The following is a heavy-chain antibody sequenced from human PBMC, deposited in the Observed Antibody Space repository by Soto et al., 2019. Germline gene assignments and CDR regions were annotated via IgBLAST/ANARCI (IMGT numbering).Heavy chain of an antibody. V-gene: IGHV1-18*01. CDR1: GYTFTSYG. J-gene: IGHJ6*02. Sequence: ASVKVSCKASGYTFTSYGISWVRQAPGQGLEWMGWISAYNGNTNYAQKLQGRVTMTTDTSTSTAYMGLRSLRSDDTAVYYCARVNAPEYSRSLYGMDVWGQGTTVTVSS. CDR3: ARVNAPEYSRSLYGMDV. D-gene: IGHD6-6*01. CDR2: ISAYNGNT.